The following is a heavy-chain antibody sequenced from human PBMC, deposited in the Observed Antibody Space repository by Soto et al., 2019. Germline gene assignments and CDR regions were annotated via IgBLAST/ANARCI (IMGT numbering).Heavy chain of an antibody. D-gene: IGHD3-16*01. Sequence: QVQLVQSGAEVKKPGASVKVSCKASGYTFTSYDINWVRQATGQGLEWMGWMNPNSANTGYAQKYXXGGTTTRNTSRSTAYMELSSLGSADPAVYDSATEGVRGMDVWGQGTTVTVSS. CDR3: ATEGVRGMDV. V-gene: IGHV1-8*01. CDR2: MNPNSANT. J-gene: IGHJ6*02. CDR1: GYTFTSYD.